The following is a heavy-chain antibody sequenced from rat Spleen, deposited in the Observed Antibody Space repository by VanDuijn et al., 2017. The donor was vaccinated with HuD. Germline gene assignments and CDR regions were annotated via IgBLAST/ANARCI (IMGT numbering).Heavy chain of an antibody. V-gene: IGHV5-22*01. CDR2: ISYEGSST. CDR3: ATRHDYFDY. J-gene: IGHJ2*01. Sequence: EVQLVESGGGLVQPGRSLKLSCAASGFTFSTFAMAWVRQAPKKGLEWVASISYEGSSTYYGDSVKGRFTISRDNAKSTLYLQMDSLRSEDTATYYCATRHDYFDYWGPGVMVTVSS. CDR1: GFTFSTFA.